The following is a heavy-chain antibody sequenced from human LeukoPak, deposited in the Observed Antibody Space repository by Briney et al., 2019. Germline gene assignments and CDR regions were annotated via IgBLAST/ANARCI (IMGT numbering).Heavy chain of an antibody. J-gene: IGHJ4*02. CDR2: IYYSGST. V-gene: IGHV4-31*03. CDR1: GGSISSGGYY. D-gene: IGHD2-21*01. CDR3: ARVGRPYGRYYFDY. Sequence: SETLSLTCTVSGGSISSGGYYWSWIRQHPGKGLEWIGYIYYSGSTYYNPSLKSRVTISVDTSKNQFSLKLSSVTAADTAVYYCARVGRPYGRYYFDYWGQGTLVTVSS.